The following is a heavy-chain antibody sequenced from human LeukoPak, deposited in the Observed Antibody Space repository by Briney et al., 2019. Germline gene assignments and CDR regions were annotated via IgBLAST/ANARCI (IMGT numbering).Heavy chain of an antibody. V-gene: IGHV1-2*02. CDR3: ARTSIAARRADFDY. J-gene: IGHJ4*02. D-gene: IGHD6-6*01. CDR1: GYTFTDYY. Sequence: ASVKVSCKTSGYTFTDYYIHWVRQAPGQGLEWMGWINSNSGGTSYAQKFQGSVTLTRDTPTRTAYMELNRLTSDDTAVYYCARTSIAARRADFDYWGQGTVVTVSS. CDR2: INSNSGGT.